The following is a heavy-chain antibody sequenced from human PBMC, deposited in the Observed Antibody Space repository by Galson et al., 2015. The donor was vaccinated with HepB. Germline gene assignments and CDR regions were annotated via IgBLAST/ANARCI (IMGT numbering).Heavy chain of an antibody. CDR1: GLGGRKEG. CDR2: IKEDDGER. J-gene: IGHJ4*02. D-gene: IGHD1-1*01. Sequence: SLRLSCAASGLGGRKEGMTWVRQAPGRGLEWVANIKEDDGERAYAASVKGRFIISRDNGKKSMYLQMNRLRVEDTAVYYCARLVKTSGHNWHSLLYYFDYWGQGSPVTGSS. CDR3: ARLVKTSGHNWHSLLYYFDY. V-gene: IGHV3-7*03.